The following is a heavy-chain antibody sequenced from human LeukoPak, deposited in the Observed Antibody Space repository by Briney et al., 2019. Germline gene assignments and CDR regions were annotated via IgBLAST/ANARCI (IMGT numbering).Heavy chain of an antibody. CDR1: GGSFSGYY. V-gene: IGHV4-34*01. CDR3: ARDHRIVSYDLYWFDP. D-gene: IGHD2/OR15-2a*01. CDR2: INHSGST. Sequence: SETLSLTCAVYGGSFSGYYWSWIRQPPGKGLEWIGEINHSGSTNYNPSLKSRVTMSVDTSKNQFSLKLSSVTAADTAVYYCARDHRIVSYDLYWFDPWGQGTLVTVSS. J-gene: IGHJ5*02.